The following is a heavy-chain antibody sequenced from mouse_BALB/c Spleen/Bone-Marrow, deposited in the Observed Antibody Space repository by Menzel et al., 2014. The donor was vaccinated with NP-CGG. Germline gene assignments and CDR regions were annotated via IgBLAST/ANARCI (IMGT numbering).Heavy chain of an antibody. CDR3: ARGYYDSCSWFAY. D-gene: IGHD1-1*01. J-gene: IGHJ3*01. CDR2: INPYNGDT. V-gene: IGHV1-20*02. Sequence: EVKLVESGPELVKPGASVKISCKASGYSFTGYFMNWVMQSHGKSPEWIGRINPYNGDTFYNQKFKGKATLTVDKSSSTAHMELRSLASEDSAVYYCARGYYDSCSWFAYWGQGTLVTVSA. CDR1: GYSFTGYF.